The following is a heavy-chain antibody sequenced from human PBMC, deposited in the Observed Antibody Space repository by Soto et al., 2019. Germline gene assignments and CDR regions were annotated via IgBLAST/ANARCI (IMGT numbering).Heavy chain of an antibody. CDR3: ANGGYSYGFYFQH. D-gene: IGHD5-18*01. V-gene: IGHV3-30*18. Sequence: PGGSLRLSCAASGFTLSSYGMHWVRQAPGKGLEWVAVISYDGSNKYYADSVKGRFTISRDNSKNTLYLQMNSLRAEDTAVYYCANGGYSYGFYFQHWGQGTLVTVS. CDR1: GFTLSSYG. CDR2: ISYDGSNK. J-gene: IGHJ1*01.